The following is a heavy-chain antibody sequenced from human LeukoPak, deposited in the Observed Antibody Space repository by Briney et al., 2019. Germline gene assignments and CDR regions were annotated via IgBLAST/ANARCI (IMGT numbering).Heavy chain of an antibody. CDR1: GFTFSRYA. CDR3: AKVWAGYCSSTGCYIFDY. CDR2: IGGVGGYT. Sequence: GGSLRLSCVVSGFTFSRYAMSWVRQAPGKGLEWVSAIGGVGGYTYYADSVKGRFTISRDNSKNTLYLQMNSLRAEDTAVYYCAKVWAGYCSSTGCYIFDYWGQGTLVTVSS. J-gene: IGHJ4*02. V-gene: IGHV3-23*01. D-gene: IGHD2-2*02.